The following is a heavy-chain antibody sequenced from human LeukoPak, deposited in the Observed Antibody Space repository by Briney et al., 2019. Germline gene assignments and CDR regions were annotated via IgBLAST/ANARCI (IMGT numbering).Heavy chain of an antibody. D-gene: IGHD4-23*01. V-gene: IGHV1-69*01. CDR1: GGTFSSYA. Sequence: ASVKVSCKASGGTFSSYAISWVRQAPGQGLEWMGGIIPIFGTANYAQKFQGRVTITADESTSTADMELSSLRYEDTAVYYCARAGYGGNSRGGQNYYMDVWGQGTTVTVSS. CDR2: IIPIFGTA. CDR3: ARAGYGGNSRGGQNYYMDV. J-gene: IGHJ6*03.